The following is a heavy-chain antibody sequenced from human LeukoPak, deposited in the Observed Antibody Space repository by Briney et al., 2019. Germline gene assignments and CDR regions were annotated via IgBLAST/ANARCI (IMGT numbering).Heavy chain of an antibody. CDR3: ARHWV. J-gene: IGHJ4*02. Sequence: GGSLRLSCAASGFGLSGYDMGWVRQAPGNGLEWVSTISRSGGNTYYADSVKGRFTISRDNSKNTLSLQMNNLRVDDAAVYYCARHWVWGQGTLVTVSS. D-gene: IGHD3-16*01. CDR2: ISRSGGNT. V-gene: IGHV3-23*01. CDR1: GFGLSGYD.